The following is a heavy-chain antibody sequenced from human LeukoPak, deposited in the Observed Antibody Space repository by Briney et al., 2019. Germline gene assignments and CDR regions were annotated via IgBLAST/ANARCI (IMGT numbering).Heavy chain of an antibody. CDR2: ISGSGGST. CDR1: GFTFSSYA. J-gene: IGHJ3*02. Sequence: GGSLRLSCAASGFTFSSYAMSWVRQAPGKGLEWVSAISGSGGSTYYADSVKGRFTISRDNAKNTLHLQMNSLRAEDTAVYYCARVRYYYDLHAFDIWGQGTMVTVSS. CDR3: ARVRYYYDLHAFDI. V-gene: IGHV3-23*01. D-gene: IGHD3-22*01.